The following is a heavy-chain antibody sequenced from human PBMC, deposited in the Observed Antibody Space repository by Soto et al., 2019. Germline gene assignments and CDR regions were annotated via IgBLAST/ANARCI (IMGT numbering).Heavy chain of an antibody. Sequence: ASVKVSCKASGYTFTGYYMHWVRQAPGQGLEWMGWINPNSGGTNYAQKFQGRVTMTRDTSISTAYMELSRLRSDDTAVYYCARATRILAAAGMGWFDPWGQGTLVTVPQ. J-gene: IGHJ5*02. D-gene: IGHD6-13*01. CDR2: INPNSGGT. CDR3: ARATRILAAAGMGWFDP. V-gene: IGHV1-2*02. CDR1: GYTFTGYY.